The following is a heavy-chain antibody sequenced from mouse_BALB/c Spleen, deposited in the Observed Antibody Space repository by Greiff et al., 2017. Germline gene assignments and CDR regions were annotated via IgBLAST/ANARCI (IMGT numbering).Heavy chain of an antibody. CDR1: GFTFSSYA. J-gene: IGHJ3*01. Sequence: EVKLMESGGGLVKPGGSLKLSCAASGFTFSSYAMSWVRQTPEKRLEWVASISSGGSTYYPDSVKGRFTISRDNARNILYLQMSSLRSEDTAMYYCARWGNPAWFAYWGQGTLVTVSA. CDR2: ISSGGST. CDR3: ARWGNPAWFAY. D-gene: IGHD2-1*01. V-gene: IGHV5-6-5*01.